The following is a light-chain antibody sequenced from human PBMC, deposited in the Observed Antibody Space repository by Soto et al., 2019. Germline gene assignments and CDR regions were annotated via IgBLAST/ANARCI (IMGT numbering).Light chain of an antibody. CDR3: QSYDRSLSASV. J-gene: IGLJ2*01. CDR2: RNN. CDR1: TSNIGAPYD. V-gene: IGLV1-40*01. Sequence: QSVLTQPPSVSGAPGQRVSISCTGSTSNIGAPYDVHWYQHLPGTAPKLLIYRNNNRPSGVPDRFSGAKSRTSASLAITGLQAEDEADYYCQSYDRSLSASVFGGGTKLTVL.